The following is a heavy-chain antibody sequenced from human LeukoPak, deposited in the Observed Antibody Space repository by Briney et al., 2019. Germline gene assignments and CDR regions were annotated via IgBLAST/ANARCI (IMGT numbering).Heavy chain of an antibody. CDR2: IIPIFGTA. V-gene: IGHV1-69*13. CDR3: ASIVLRYFDQYNWFDP. J-gene: IGHJ5*02. D-gene: IGHD3-9*01. Sequence: AASVTVSFKASGYTFNNHYMYWVRQAPGQGLEWMGGIIPIFGTANYAQKFQGRVTITADESTSTAYMELSSLRSEDTAVYYCASIVLRYFDQYNWFDPWGQGTLVTVSS. CDR1: GYTFNNHY.